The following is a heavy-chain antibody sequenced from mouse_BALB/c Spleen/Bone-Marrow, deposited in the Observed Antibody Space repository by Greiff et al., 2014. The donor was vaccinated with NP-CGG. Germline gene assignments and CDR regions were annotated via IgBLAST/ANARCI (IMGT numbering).Heavy chain of an antibody. CDR2: ISSGGSYT. Sequence: LQQSGGGLVKPGGSLKLSCAASGFTFSSYTMSWVRQTPEKRLEWVATISSGGSYTYYPDSMKGRFTISRDNAKNTLYLQMSSLKSEDTAMYYCTRDQTGYFAYWGQGTLVTVSA. J-gene: IGHJ3*01. CDR1: GFTFSSYT. CDR3: TRDQTGYFAY. V-gene: IGHV5-6-4*01. D-gene: IGHD4-1*01.